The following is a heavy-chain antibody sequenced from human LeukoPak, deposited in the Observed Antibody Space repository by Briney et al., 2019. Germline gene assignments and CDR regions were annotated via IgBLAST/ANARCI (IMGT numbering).Heavy chain of an antibody. CDR2: IYYSGST. CDR3: ARLLDY. CDR1: GGSVSSGSYY. J-gene: IGHJ4*02. Sequence: SETLSLTCTVSGGSVSSGSYYWSWIRQPPGKGPEWIGYIYYSGSTNYNPSLKSRVTISVDTSKNQFSLKLSSVTAADTAVYYCARLLDYWGQGTLVTVSS. V-gene: IGHV4-61*01.